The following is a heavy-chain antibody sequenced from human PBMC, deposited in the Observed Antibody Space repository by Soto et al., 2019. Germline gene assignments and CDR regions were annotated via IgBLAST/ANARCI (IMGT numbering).Heavy chain of an antibody. CDR3: ARDGYNSGYFDY. Sequence: SGTLSLTCAVSGGSISSGCYSWSWIRQPPGKGLEWIGYIYHSGSTYYNPSLKSRVTISVDRSKNQFSLKLSSVTAADTAVYYCARDGYNSGYFDYWGQGTLVTVSS. J-gene: IGHJ4*02. V-gene: IGHV4-30-2*01. D-gene: IGHD5-12*01. CDR1: GGSISSGCYS. CDR2: IYHSGST.